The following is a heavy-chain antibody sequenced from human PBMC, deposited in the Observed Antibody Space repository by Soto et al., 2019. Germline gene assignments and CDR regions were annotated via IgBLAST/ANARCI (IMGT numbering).Heavy chain of an antibody. CDR2: ISLYSDGR. V-gene: IGHV1-18*01. Sequence: VSVKVSCKTSGYTFSNYGITWVRQAPGQPLEWQGWISLYSDGRNYAQKFQGRVTMTTDTSPTTTYMEMRSLRSDDTAVYYRARVVPGAEAWFGPWGQGTLVTVSS. CDR1: GYTFSNYG. J-gene: IGHJ5*02. D-gene: IGHD2-2*01. CDR3: ARVVPGAEAWFGP.